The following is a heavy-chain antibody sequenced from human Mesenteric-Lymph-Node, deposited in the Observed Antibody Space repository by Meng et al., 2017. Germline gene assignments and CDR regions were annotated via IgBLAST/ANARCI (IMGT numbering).Heavy chain of an antibody. J-gene: IGHJ4*02. Sequence: GESLKISCAASGFTFTNYGMSWVRQAPGKGLERVAGVSGSGSDSHYADSVEGRFTISRDNSKNTLYLQMNSLRAEDTAVYYCAKDQERRGWLFDYWGQGTLVTVSS. D-gene: IGHD2-15*01. CDR3: AKDQERRGWLFDY. CDR1: GFTFTNYG. CDR2: VSGSGSDS. V-gene: IGHV3-23*01.